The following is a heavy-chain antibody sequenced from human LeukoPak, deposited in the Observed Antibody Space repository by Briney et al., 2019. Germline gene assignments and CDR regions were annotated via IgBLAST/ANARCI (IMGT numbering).Heavy chain of an antibody. Sequence: PGGSLRLSCATSGFTFSSYWMHWVRQAPGKGLVWVSLINSDGSSTSYADSVKGRFTISRDKAKSTLYLQMNSLRAEDTAVYYCARDGGYRFDYWGQGTLVTVSS. V-gene: IGHV3-74*01. CDR2: INSDGSST. D-gene: IGHD5-18*01. J-gene: IGHJ4*02. CDR1: GFTFSSYW. CDR3: ARDGGYRFDY.